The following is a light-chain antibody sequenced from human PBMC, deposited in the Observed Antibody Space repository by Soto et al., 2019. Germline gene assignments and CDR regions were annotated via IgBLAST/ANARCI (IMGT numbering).Light chain of an antibody. CDR3: QSHDSSLSSYV. V-gene: IGLV1-40*01. J-gene: IGLJ1*01. Sequence: SALTQPPSVSGAPGQRVSISCTGSTSNIGAGYHVHWYQQFPGTAPKLLMYDNTNRPSGVPDRFSGSKSGTSASLAITGLQAEDEADYYCQSHDSSLSSYVFGTGTKVTVL. CDR2: DNT. CDR1: TSNIGAGYH.